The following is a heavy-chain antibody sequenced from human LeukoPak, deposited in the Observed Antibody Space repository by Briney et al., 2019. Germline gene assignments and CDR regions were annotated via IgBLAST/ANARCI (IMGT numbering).Heavy chain of an antibody. CDR3: AGGGYCGVSSCFAPLLDR. J-gene: IGHJ4*02. Sequence: SETLSLTCTVSRGITRYYWFWIRQSPGKGLEWVGYIYNTGTTNYNPSLKSRATMSVDTSKSQFSLKLSSVTAADTAIYYCAGGGYCGVSSCFAPLLDRWGQGSPVTVSS. V-gene: IGHV4-59*01. CDR2: IYNTGTT. CDR1: RGITRYY. D-gene: IGHD2-15*01.